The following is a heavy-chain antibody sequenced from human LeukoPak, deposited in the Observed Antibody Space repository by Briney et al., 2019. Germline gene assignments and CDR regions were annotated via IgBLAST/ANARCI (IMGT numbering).Heavy chain of an antibody. CDR3: SRDLEGIVSSPLLCDY. V-gene: IGHV1-18*04. J-gene: IGHJ4*02. Sequence: GASVKVSCKASGYTFTSYYMHWVRQAPGQGLEWLGWITGYNANTYYAHKFQGRVTMTTDTATNTAYLDLWSLRSDDTAVYYCSRDLEGIVSSPLLCDYWGQGTLVTVSS. CDR1: GYTFTSYY. CDR2: ITGYNANT. D-gene: IGHD5/OR15-5a*01.